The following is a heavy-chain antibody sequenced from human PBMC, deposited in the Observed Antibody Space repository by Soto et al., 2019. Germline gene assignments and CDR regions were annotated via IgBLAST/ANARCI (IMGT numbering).Heavy chain of an antibody. CDR2: ISSGSSTI. D-gene: IGHD3-3*01. Sequence: PGGSLRLSCAASGFTFSTCNMNWVRQAPGKGLEWVSYISSGSSTIHYADSMKGRFTISRDNSKNTLYLQMNSLRAEDTAIYYCAINRYDFWSAFGIWGQWTMVTVSS. J-gene: IGHJ3*02. CDR1: GFTFSTCN. CDR3: AINRYDFWSAFGI. V-gene: IGHV3-48*01.